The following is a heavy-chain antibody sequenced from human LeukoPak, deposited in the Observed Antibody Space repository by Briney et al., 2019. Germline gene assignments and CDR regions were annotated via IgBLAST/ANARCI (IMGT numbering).Heavy chain of an antibody. CDR1: GFTVSSNY. CDR3: ARDLLDFWSGYGY. Sequence: GGSLRLSCAASGFTVSSNYMSWVRQAPGKGLEWVSVIYSGGSTYYADSVKGRFTISRDNSKNTLYLQMNSLRAEDTAVYYCARDLLDFWSGYGYWGQGTLVTVSS. D-gene: IGHD3-3*01. CDR2: IYSGGST. V-gene: IGHV3-66*01. J-gene: IGHJ4*02.